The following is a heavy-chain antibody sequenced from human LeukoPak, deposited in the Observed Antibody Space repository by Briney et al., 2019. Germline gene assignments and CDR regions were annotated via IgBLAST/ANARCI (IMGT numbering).Heavy chain of an antibody. V-gene: IGHV5-51*01. CDR2: IYPGDSDT. J-gene: IGHJ3*02. D-gene: IGHD5-24*01. CDR3: ARSLLDGYKPYAFDI. Sequence: LGESLKISCKGSGYSFTSYWIGWVRQMPGKGLEWMGIIYPGDSDTRYSPSFQGQVTISADKSISTAYLQWSSLKASDTAMYYCARSLLDGYKPYAFDIWGQGTMVTVSS. CDR1: GYSFTSYW.